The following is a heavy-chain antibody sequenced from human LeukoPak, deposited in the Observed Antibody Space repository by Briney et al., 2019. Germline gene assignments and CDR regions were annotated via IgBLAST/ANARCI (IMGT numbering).Heavy chain of an antibody. J-gene: IGHJ4*02. CDR3: ARVYVGMVQVWGLDY. CDR1: GYTFTSYD. V-gene: IGHV1-8*01. D-gene: IGHD3-10*01. CDR2: MNPNSGNT. Sequence: GASVKVSCKASGYTFTSYDINWVRQATGQGLEWMGWMNPNSGNTGYVRKFQGRVTMTRNTSISTAYMELSSLRSEDTAVYYCARVYVGMVQVWGLDYWGQGTLVTVSS.